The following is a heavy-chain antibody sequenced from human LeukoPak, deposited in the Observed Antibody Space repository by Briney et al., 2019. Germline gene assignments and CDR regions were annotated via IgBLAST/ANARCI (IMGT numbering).Heavy chain of an antibody. Sequence: SETLSLTCAVYGGSFSGYYWSSIRQTPRKGLEWIAEINHRGDTNYNPSVKSRVTISLDTSKNQSSLKVRSLTAADTAVYYCARGPTISETGYFDFWGQGTLVTVSP. V-gene: IGHV4-34*01. CDR1: GGSFSGYY. D-gene: IGHD1-1*01. CDR3: ARGPTISETGYFDF. J-gene: IGHJ4*03. CDR2: INHRGDT.